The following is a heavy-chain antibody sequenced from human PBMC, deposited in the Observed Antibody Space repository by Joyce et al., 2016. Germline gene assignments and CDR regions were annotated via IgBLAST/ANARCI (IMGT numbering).Heavy chain of an antibody. J-gene: IGHJ4*02. CDR1: GGPFNDYF. CDR2: SNHRETV. D-gene: IGHD1-7*01. Sequence: QVQLHQWGTGLLKPSETLSLTCAVYGGPFNDYFWNWIRQSPGKGLAWIGESNHRETVTYTPSLKSRFTISVDTSRNQFSLKLTSVTAADTAVYFCARRPQDCTRTMCFPPDYWGQGTLVTVSS. CDR3: ARRPQDCTRTMCFPPDY. V-gene: IGHV4-34*01.